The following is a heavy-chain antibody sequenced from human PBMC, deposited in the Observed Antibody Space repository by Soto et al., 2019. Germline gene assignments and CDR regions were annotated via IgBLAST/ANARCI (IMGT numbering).Heavy chain of an antibody. CDR1: GYTFSNYG. Sequence: GASVKVSCKTSGYTFSNYGITWVRQAPGQPLEWLGWISLYSDGTSYAQKFRGRVSMTTDTSTTTAYMELRSLRSDDTAVYYCARVVPGAEAWFGPWGQGTLVTGSP. CDR2: ISLYSDGT. CDR3: ARVVPGAEAWFGP. J-gene: IGHJ5*02. V-gene: IGHV1-18*01.